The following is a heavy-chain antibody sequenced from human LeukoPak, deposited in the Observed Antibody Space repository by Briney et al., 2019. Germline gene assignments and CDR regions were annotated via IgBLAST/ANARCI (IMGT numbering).Heavy chain of an antibody. Sequence: GESLKISCKGSGYSFTCSWIGWVRQVPGKRLEWMGIIYPGDSDTRYSPSFQGQVTISADRSISTAYLQWSSLKASDTAMYYCARSPYYGSGSYLNDYWGQGTLVTVSS. CDR2: IYPGDSDT. CDR1: GYSFTCSW. CDR3: ARSPYYGSGSYLNDY. V-gene: IGHV5-51*01. D-gene: IGHD3-10*01. J-gene: IGHJ4*02.